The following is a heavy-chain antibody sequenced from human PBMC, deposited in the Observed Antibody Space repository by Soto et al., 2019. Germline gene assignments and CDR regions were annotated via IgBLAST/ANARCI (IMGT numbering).Heavy chain of an antibody. V-gene: IGHV3-33*01. D-gene: IGHD3-3*01. J-gene: IGHJ6*02. CDR2: IWHDTSHE. Sequence: QVQLVESGGGVVQPGTSLTRSWAASGFDFSNFVMHWVRQAPGKGLECVSVIWHDTSHEYYGDSVQGRFTISRDNSKHLLHLQMNSLRAEDTSVSYCAREGGGEWIDYYSSGREVRGHGTTVTVSS. CDR1: GFDFSNFV. CDR3: AREGGGEWIDYYSSGREV.